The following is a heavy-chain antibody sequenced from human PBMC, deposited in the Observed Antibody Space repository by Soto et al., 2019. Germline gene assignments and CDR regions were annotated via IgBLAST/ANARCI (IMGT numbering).Heavy chain of an antibody. CDR2: INYGAST. CDR1: GGSFSDFS. J-gene: IGHJ4*02. D-gene: IGHD6-19*01. Sequence: SETLSLTCAVYGGSFSDFSWSWIRQSPVKVLEWIGYINYGASTNYNPSLKSRVTISVDTSNNQFSLKLSSVTAADTAVYYCARGVHSGSGWYWADWGGFDYWGQGTLVTVSS. CDR3: ARGVHSGSGWYWADWGGFDY. V-gene: IGHV4-59*12.